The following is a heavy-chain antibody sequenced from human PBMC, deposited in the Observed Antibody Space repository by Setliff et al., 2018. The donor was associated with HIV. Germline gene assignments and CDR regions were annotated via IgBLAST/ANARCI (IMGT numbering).Heavy chain of an antibody. CDR2: INSDGSST. CDR3: AVWIREVIS. V-gene: IGHV3-74*01. D-gene: IGHD3-10*01. Sequence: GGSLRLSCAASGFSFSNYWMHWVRQAPGKGLVWVSRINSDGSSTSYADSVKGRFTISRDNPKNMLYLQMNSLRGEDTAVYYCAVWIREVISWGRGTLVTVSS. CDR1: GFSFSNYW. J-gene: IGHJ5*02.